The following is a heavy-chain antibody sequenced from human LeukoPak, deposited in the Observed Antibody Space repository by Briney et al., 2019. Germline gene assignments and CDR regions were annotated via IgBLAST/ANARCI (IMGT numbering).Heavy chain of an antibody. CDR1: GGTFSSYA. CDR3: ARDLGWFDP. J-gene: IGHJ5*02. Sequence: ASVKVSCKASGGTFSSYAISWVRQAPGQGLEWMGGIIPIFGTANYAQKLQGRVTMTTDTSTSTAYMELRSLRSDDTAVYYCARDLGWFDPWGQGTLVTVSS. CDR2: IIPIFGTA. V-gene: IGHV1-69*05.